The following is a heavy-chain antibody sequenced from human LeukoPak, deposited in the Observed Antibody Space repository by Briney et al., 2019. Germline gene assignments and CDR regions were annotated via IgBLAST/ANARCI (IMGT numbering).Heavy chain of an antibody. CDR3: ARDLVQLWSKDY. CDR2: ISGSSTYI. CDR1: GFTFSSHS. J-gene: IGHJ4*02. V-gene: IGHV3-21*01. Sequence: GGSLGLSCAASGFTFSSHSMNWVRQAPGKGLEWVSSISGSSTYIYYADSVKGRFAISRDNAKNSLYLQMNSLRAEDTAVYYCARDLVQLWSKDYWGQGTLVTVSS. D-gene: IGHD5-18*01.